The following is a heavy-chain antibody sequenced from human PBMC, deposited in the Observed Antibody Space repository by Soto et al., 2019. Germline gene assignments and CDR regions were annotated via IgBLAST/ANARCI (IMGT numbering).Heavy chain of an antibody. CDR2: IYYSGST. Sequence: QLQLQESGPGLVKPSETLSLTCTVSGGSISSSSYYRGWIRQPPGKGLEWIGSIYYSGSTYYNPSLKSRVTISVDTSKNQFSLKLSSVTAADTAVYYCATLSMVRGVTDYWGQGTLVTVSS. V-gene: IGHV4-39*01. J-gene: IGHJ4*02. CDR3: ATLSMVRGVTDY. CDR1: GGSISSSSYY. D-gene: IGHD3-10*01.